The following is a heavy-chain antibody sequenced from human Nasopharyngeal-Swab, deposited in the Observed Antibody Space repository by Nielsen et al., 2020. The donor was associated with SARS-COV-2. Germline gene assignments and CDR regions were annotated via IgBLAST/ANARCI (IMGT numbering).Heavy chain of an antibody. CDR3: ARRVTSFTMIVVVMTGGISYFDY. CDR1: GGSISSRSYY. CDR2: IYSSGDT. J-gene: IGHJ4*02. Sequence: SETLSLTCSVSGGSISSRSYYWVWIRQAPGKGLEWIGSIYSSGDTYYNPPLKSRVTISLDTSKNQFSLKLSSVTAADTAVYYCARRVTSFTMIVVVMTGGISYFDYWSQGILVTVSS. D-gene: IGHD3-22*01. V-gene: IGHV4-39*07.